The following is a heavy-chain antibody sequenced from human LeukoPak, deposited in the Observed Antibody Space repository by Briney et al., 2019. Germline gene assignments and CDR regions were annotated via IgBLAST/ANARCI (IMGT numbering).Heavy chain of an antibody. J-gene: IGHJ3*02. V-gene: IGHV3-66*01. CDR2: IYGGGST. CDR3: ARDTPRLWSGSGDAFDI. CDR1: GFTVSSNY. D-gene: IGHD3-3*01. Sequence: GGSLRLSCAASGFTVSSNYMSWVRQAPGKGLEWVSVIYGGGSTHYADSVKGRFTISRDNSKNTLYLQMNSLRAEDTAVYYCARDTPRLWSGSGDAFDIWGQGTMVTVSS.